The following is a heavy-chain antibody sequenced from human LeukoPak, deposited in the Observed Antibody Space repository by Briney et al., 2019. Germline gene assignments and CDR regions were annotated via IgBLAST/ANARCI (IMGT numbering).Heavy chain of an antibody. CDR3: AEPRYDILTGYYLNNWFDP. CDR2: ISSSSSTI. V-gene: IGHV3-48*01. J-gene: IGHJ5*02. D-gene: IGHD3-9*01. CDR1: GFTISSYS. Sequence: GGSLRLSCAASGFTISSYSMNWVRQAPGKGLEWVSYISSSSSTIYYADSVKGRFTISRDNAKNSLYLQMNSLRAEDTAVYYCAEPRYDILTGYYLNNWFDPWGQGTLVTVSS.